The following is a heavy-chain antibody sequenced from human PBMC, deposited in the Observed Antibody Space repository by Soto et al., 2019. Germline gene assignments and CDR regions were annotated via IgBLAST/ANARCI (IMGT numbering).Heavy chain of an antibody. CDR1: GGTFSSFP. D-gene: IGHD4-4*01. CDR3: ARGGGDGYNNGGQAFTI. CDR2: IIPMFGTA. V-gene: IGHV1-69*01. J-gene: IGHJ3*02. Sequence: QVQLVQSGAEVKKPGSSVKVSCKASGGTFSSFPISWVRQAPGQGLEWMGGIIPMFGTANYAQTFQGRVTITADDSMSTAYMEMSRLRSEDTAVYYCARGGGDGYNNGGQAFTIWGQGTMVTVSS.